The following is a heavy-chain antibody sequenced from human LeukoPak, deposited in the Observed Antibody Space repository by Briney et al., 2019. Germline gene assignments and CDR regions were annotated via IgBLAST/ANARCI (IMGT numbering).Heavy chain of an antibody. V-gene: IGHV3-23*01. CDR2: MSDNT. CDR1: GFTFSTYG. CDR3: AKGGAVSSKSITMVRGTRRYYYYMDV. D-gene: IGHD3-10*01. Sequence: GGSLRLSCRASGFTFSTYGMTWVRQAPGKGLEWVSCMSDNTYYADSVKGRFTISRDNSKNTLYLQMNSLRAEDTAVYYCAKGGAVSSKSITMVRGTRRYYYYMDVWGKGTTVTISS. J-gene: IGHJ6*03.